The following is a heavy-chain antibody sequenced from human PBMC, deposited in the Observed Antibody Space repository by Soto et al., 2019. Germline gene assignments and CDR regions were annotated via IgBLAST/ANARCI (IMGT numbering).Heavy chain of an antibody. CDR1: GYTFTSYG. Sequence: QVQLVQSGAEVKKPGASVKVSCKASGYTFTSYGISWVRQAPGQGLEWMGWISAYNGNTNYAQKLQGRVTMTTDTSTSRAYMEVRSLRSDDTAVYYCARVKYSPPYYYSYGMDVWGQGTTVTVSS. V-gene: IGHV1-18*01. D-gene: IGHD5-18*01. CDR2: ISAYNGNT. CDR3: ARVKYSPPYYYSYGMDV. J-gene: IGHJ6*02.